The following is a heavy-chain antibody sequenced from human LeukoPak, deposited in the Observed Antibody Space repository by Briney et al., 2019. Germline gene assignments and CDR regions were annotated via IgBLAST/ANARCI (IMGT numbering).Heavy chain of an antibody. Sequence: GESLKISCKGSGYIITSYWIGWVRQMPGKGLEWMGIIYPGDSDTRYSPSFQGQVTISADKSISTAYLQWSSLKASDTAMYYCARNPTTVTTSPDYWGQGTPVTVSS. J-gene: IGHJ4*02. CDR3: ARNPTTVTTSPDY. V-gene: IGHV5-51*01. CDR2: IYPGDSDT. D-gene: IGHD4-11*01. CDR1: GYIITSYW.